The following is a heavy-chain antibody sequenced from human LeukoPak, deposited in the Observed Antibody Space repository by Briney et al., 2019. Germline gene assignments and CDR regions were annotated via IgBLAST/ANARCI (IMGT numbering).Heavy chain of an antibody. CDR3: ARERWELPNDAFDI. J-gene: IGHJ3*02. V-gene: IGHV3-30*04. Sequence: PGGSLRLSCAASGFTFSSYAMHWVRQAPGKGLEWVAVISYDGSNKYYADSVKGRFTISRDNSKNTLYLQMNSLRAEDTAVYYCARERWELPNDAFDIWGQGTMVTVSS. D-gene: IGHD1-26*01. CDR1: GFTFSSYA. CDR2: ISYDGSNK.